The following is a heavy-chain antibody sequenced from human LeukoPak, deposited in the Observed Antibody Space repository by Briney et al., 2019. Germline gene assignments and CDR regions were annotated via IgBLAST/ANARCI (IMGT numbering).Heavy chain of an antibody. J-gene: IGHJ4*02. Sequence: GGSLRLSCAASGFTFSYFYMSWIRQAPGKGLEWVSYISSSGSTIYYADSVKGRFTISRDNAKNSLYLQMNSLRAEDTAVYYCASSYGGYVGRYFDYWGQGTLVTVSS. D-gene: IGHD5-12*01. V-gene: IGHV3-11*04. CDR1: GFTFSYFY. CDR2: ISSSGSTI. CDR3: ASSYGGYVGRYFDY.